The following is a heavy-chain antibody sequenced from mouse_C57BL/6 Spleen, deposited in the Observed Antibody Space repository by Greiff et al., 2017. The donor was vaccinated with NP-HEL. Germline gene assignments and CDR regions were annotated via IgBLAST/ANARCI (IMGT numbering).Heavy chain of an antibody. J-gene: IGHJ2*01. CDR2: IYPGDGDT. V-gene: IGHV1-80*01. Sequence: QVQLQQSGAELVKPGASVKISCKASGYAFSSYWMNWVKQRPGKGLEWIGQIYPGDGDTNYNGKFKGKATLTADKSSSTAYMQLSSLTSEDSAVYFCARGGNSGSSWGSYFDYWGQGTTLTVSS. CDR1: GYAFSSYW. D-gene: IGHD1-1*01. CDR3: ARGGNSGSSWGSYFDY.